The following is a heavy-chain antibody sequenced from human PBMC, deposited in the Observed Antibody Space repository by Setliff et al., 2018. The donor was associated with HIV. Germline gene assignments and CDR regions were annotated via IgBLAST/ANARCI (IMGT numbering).Heavy chain of an antibody. Sequence: SETLSLTCYVTDDPISSYYWSWVRQPAGKGLEWIGRLYVSGDTNYNPSHKSRVTMSLDTSKKHFSLNLKSVTAADTAVYYCALTGHRLLRGYMDVWGKGTTVTVSS. CDR3: ALTGHRLLRGYMDV. CDR2: LYVSGDT. J-gene: IGHJ6*03. CDR1: DDPISSYY. D-gene: IGHD2-15*01. V-gene: IGHV4-4*07.